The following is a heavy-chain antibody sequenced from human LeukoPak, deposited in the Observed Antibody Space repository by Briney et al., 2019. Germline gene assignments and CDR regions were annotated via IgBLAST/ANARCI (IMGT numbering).Heavy chain of an antibody. D-gene: IGHD5-24*01. CDR2: IIPILAIA. J-gene: IGHJ1*01. CDR3: AREGRVVEMATGEYFQQ. V-gene: IGHV1-69*04. CDR1: RGTFSSYT. Sequence: SVKVSCKPSRGTFSSYTISWVRQAPGQGREGMGRIIPILAIANYAQKSQGRVTITADKSTSTAYMELSSLRAEDAAVYYCAREGRVVEMATGEYFQQWDEGPLATV.